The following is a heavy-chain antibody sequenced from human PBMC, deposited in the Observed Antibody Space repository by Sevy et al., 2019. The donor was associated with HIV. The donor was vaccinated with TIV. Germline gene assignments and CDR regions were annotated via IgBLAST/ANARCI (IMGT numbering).Heavy chain of an antibody. D-gene: IGHD3-3*01. CDR3: ARDAISLRFLPGGYGMDV. J-gene: IGHJ6*02. V-gene: IGHV3-21*01. CDR2: ISSSSSYI. Sequence: GGSLRLSCAASAFTFSSYSMNWVRQAPGKGLEWVSSISSSSSYIYYADSVKGRFTISRDNAKNSLYLQMNSLRAEDTAVYYCARDAISLRFLPGGYGMDVWGQGTTVTVSS. CDR1: AFTFSSYS.